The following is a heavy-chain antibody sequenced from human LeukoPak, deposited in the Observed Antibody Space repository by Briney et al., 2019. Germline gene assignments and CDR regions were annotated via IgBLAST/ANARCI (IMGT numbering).Heavy chain of an antibody. CDR2: ISGGSSTI. D-gene: IGHD2-15*01. V-gene: IGHV3-48*01. J-gene: IGHJ4*02. CDR1: GFTFSSYS. Sequence: GGSLRLSCAASGFTFSSYSMNWVRQAPGRGVGCVSYISGGSSTIYYADSVKGRFTISRDNANNSLYLQIHSHRAEDTAVYSCARVYWVYWGQGTLVTVSS. CDR3: ARVYWVY.